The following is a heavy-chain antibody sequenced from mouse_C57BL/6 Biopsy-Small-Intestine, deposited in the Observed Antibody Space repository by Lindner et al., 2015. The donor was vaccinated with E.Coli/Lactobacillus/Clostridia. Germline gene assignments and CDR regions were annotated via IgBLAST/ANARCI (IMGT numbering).Heavy chain of an antibody. CDR2: IDPEDGET. Sequence: VQLQESGAELVKPGASVKLSCTSSGFNIEDYYMHWVRQRTEQGLEWIGRIDPEDGETEYAPKFQGKASITADTSNTAYLQLSSLTSEDTAVYYCASTGTGGDYWGQGTTLTVSS. V-gene: IGHV14-2*01. J-gene: IGHJ2*01. CDR3: ASTGTGGDY. D-gene: IGHD4-1*02. CDR1: GFNIEDYY.